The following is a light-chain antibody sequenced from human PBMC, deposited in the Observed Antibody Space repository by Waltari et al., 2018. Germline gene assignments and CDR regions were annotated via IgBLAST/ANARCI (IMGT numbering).Light chain of an antibody. CDR3: QQRSKWPWT. J-gene: IGKJ1*01. V-gene: IGKV3-11*01. CDR1: QSLSIY. CDR2: DAT. Sequence: EVVLTQSPATLSLSPGERATLSCRASQSLSIYLVWYRQKPGQPPRLLINDATKRATGIPARFSGSGSGTDFTLTISSLEPEDFAVYYCQQRSKWPWTFGQGTKVEF.